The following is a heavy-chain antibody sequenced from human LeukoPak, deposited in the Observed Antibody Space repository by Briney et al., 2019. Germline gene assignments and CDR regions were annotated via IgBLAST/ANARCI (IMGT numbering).Heavy chain of an antibody. V-gene: IGHV3-66*04. CDR2: IYSGGNT. CDR1: GFTVSINS. J-gene: IGHJ4*02. D-gene: IGHD6-19*01. Sequence: GGSLRLSCTVSGFTVSINSMSWVRQAPGKGLEWVSFIYSGGNTHYSDSVKGRFTISRDNAKNSLYLQMNSLRAEDTAVYYCARPRSSGWPLYYFDYWGQGTLVTVSS. CDR3: ARPRSSGWPLYYFDY.